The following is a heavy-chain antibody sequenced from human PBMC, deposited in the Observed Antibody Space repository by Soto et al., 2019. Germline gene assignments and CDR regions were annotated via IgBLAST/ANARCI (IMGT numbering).Heavy chain of an antibody. J-gene: IGHJ3*02. CDR1: GGSISSRKW. D-gene: IGHD3-10*01. CDR3: ASKFGELLADAFDI. V-gene: IGHV4-4*02. CDR2: IYHSGSA. Sequence: QVQLQESGPGLVKSSGTLSLTCAVSGGSISSRKWWSWVRQPPGKGLEWIGEIYHSGSANYNPSLKSRVTISVDKSKSQFSLSMNSVTAAGTAVYYCASKFGELLADAFDIWGQGTMVTVSS.